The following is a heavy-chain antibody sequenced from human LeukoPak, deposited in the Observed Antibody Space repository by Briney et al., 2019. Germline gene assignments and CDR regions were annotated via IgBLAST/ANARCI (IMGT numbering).Heavy chain of an antibody. CDR2: IYYSGST. V-gene: IGHV4-61*05. CDR1: GGSISSSSYY. CDR3: ARGRYYYDSSGYTNWFDP. Sequence: PSETLSLTCTVSGGSISSSSYYWGWIRQPPGKGLEWIGYIYYSGSTNYNPSLKSRVTISVDTSKNQFSLKLSSVTAADTAVYYCARGRYYYDSSGYTNWFDPWGQGTLVTVSS. J-gene: IGHJ5*02. D-gene: IGHD3-22*01.